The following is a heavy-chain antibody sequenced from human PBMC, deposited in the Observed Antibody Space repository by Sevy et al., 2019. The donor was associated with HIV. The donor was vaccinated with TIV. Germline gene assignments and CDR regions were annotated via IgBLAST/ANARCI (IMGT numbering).Heavy chain of an antibody. D-gene: IGHD3-3*01. CDR1: GYSFTNFD. CDR2: MNPNNGNT. J-gene: IGHJ6*02. Sequence: ASVEVSCKAAGYSFTNFDINWVRQATGQGLEWMGWMNPNNGNTHYAQKFQGGVTMTRSSSANTAYMELSSLTSEDTAIYYCARARLDYEFWSGSYFSRAPWGYKYYAMDVWGQGTTVTVSS. CDR3: ARARLDYEFWSGSYFSRAPWGYKYYAMDV. V-gene: IGHV1-8*01.